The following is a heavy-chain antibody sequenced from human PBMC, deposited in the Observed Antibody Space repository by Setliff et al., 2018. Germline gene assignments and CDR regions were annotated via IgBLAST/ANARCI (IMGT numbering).Heavy chain of an antibody. Sequence: SETLSLTCTVSGGSISSGSYYWSWIRQPAGKGLEWIGRIYTSGSTNYNPSLKSRVTISVDTSKNQLSLKLSSVTAADTAVYYCARDQYNFGSGYFYESSWFDPWGQGTLVTVSS. J-gene: IGHJ5*02. D-gene: IGHD3-3*01. CDR1: GGSISSGSYY. CDR3: ARDQYNFGSGYFYESSWFDP. V-gene: IGHV4-61*02. CDR2: IYTSGST.